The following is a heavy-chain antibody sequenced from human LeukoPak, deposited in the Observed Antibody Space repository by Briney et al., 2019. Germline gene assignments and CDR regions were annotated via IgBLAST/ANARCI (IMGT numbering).Heavy chain of an antibody. J-gene: IGHJ4*02. CDR2: INSGDGGT. CDR1: GYTFTSYY. V-gene: IGHV1-46*01. CDR3: AREWGPGSSWYFDF. Sequence: EASVKVSCKASGYTFTSYYIHWVRQAPGQGLEWMGAINSGDGGTTLPQKFQGRVTLTRDTSTSTLYMELSSLRSEDTAIYYCAREWGPGSSWYFDFWGQGTLVTVS. D-gene: IGHD3-10*01.